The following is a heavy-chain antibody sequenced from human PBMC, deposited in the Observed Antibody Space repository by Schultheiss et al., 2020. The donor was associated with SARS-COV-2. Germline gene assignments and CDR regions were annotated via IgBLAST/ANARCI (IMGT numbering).Heavy chain of an antibody. CDR1: GGSISSGGYY. D-gene: IGHD5-24*01. V-gene: IGHV4-31*03. CDR3: AREITSRGWVQLGPFDF. CDR2: IYYSGST. J-gene: IGHJ4*02. Sequence: SETLSLTCTVSGGSISSGGYYWSWIRQHPGKGLEWIGYIYYSGSTYYNPSLKSRVTISVDTSRNQFSLKLSSVTAADTAVYYCAREITSRGWVQLGPFDFWGQGTLVTVSS.